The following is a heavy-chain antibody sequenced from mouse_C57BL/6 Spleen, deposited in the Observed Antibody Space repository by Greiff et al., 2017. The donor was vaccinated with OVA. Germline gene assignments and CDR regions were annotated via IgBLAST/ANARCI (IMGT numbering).Heavy chain of an antibody. CDR2: IRNKANGYTT. CDR3: ARYDGNYPYYAMDY. J-gene: IGHJ4*01. D-gene: IGHD2-1*01. CDR1: EFTFTDYY. V-gene: IGHV7-3*01. Sequence: EVQLVESGGGLVQPGGSLSLSCAASEFTFTDYYMSWVRQPPGKALEWLGFIRNKANGYTTEYSASVKGRFTISRDNSQSILYLQMNALRAEDSATYYCARYDGNYPYYAMDYWGQGTSVTVSS.